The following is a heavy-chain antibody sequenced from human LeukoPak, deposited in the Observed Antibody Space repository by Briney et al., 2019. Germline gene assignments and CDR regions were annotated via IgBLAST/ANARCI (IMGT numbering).Heavy chain of an antibody. V-gene: IGHV3-23*01. CDR1: GFTFSSYA. CDR3: ATSPIAAAVNSAGRLWGYYFDY. CDR2: ISGSGGST. Sequence: GGSLRLSCAASGFTFSSYAMSWVRQAPGKGLEWVSAISGSGGSTYYADSVKGRFTISRDNSKNTLYLQMNSLKAEDTAVYYCATSPIAAAVNSAGRLWGYYFDYWGQGTLVTVSS. J-gene: IGHJ4*02. D-gene: IGHD6-13*01.